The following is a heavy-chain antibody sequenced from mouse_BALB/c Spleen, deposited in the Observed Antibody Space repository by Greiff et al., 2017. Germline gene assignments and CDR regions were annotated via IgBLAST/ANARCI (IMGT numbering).Heavy chain of an antibody. CDR1: GFAFSSYD. D-gene: IGHD2-3*01. V-gene: IGHV5-12-1*01. Sequence: VQLKESGGGLVQPGGSRKLSCAASGFAFSSYDMSWVRQTPEKRLEWVAYISSGGGSTYYPDTVKGRFTISRDNAKNTLYLQMSSLKSEDTAMYYCASLYDNWYFDVWGAGTTVTVSS. CDR3: ASLYDNWYFDV. CDR2: ISSGGGST. J-gene: IGHJ1*01.